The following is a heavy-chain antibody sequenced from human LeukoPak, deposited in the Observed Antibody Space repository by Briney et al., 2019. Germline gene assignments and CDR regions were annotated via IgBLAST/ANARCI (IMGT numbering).Heavy chain of an antibody. Sequence: SETLSLTCTVSGGSISSYFWSWIRQPPGKGLEWIGYVSDSGGTNYNPSLKSRVTMSVDTSKNQFSLKLSSVTAADTAVYYCARVVYDSSGYYYRDWGQGTLVTVSS. D-gene: IGHD3-22*01. CDR2: VSDSGGT. J-gene: IGHJ4*02. CDR1: GGSISSYF. V-gene: IGHV4-59*08. CDR3: ARVVYDSSGYYYRD.